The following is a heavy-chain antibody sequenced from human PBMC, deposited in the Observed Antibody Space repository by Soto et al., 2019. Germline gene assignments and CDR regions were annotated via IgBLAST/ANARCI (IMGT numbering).Heavy chain of an antibody. CDR2: ISSSGSTK. CDR1: GFSFSTYY. J-gene: IGHJ1*01. CDR3: ARDSTWNLKYFHH. V-gene: IGHV3-11*01. D-gene: IGHD1-1*01. Sequence: QVQLVESGGGLVKPGGSLRLSCEASGFSFSTYYMTWIRQAPGKGLEWVSYISSSGSTKYYADSVTGRFTISRDNTKNSLYLQMNSLSVEDTAVYYCARDSTWNLKYFHHWGQGTLVTVSS.